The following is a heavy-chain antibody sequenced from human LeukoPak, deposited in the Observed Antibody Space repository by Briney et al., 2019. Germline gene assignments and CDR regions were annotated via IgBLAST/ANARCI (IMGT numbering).Heavy chain of an antibody. J-gene: IGHJ6*02. CDR2: ISGSGGST. CDR1: GFTFSSYA. Sequence: GGSLRLSCAASGFTFSSYAMSWVRQAPGKGLEWVSAISGSGGSTYYADSVKGRFTISRDNSKNTLYLQMNSLRAEDTAVYYCAKDYQGVLLWFGDQYYYYYYGMDVWGQGTTVTVSS. V-gene: IGHV3-23*01. D-gene: IGHD3-10*01. CDR3: AKDYQGVLLWFGDQYYYYYYGMDV.